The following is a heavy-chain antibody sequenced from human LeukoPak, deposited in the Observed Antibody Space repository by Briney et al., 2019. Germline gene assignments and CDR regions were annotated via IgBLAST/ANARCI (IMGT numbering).Heavy chain of an antibody. CDR3: AKDGYSSGWSPNNWFDP. CDR2: ISGGGGST. Sequence: GGSLRLSCAASGFTFSSYAMSWVRQAPGKGLEWVSAISGGGGSTYYADSVKGRFTISRDNSKNTLYLQMNSLRAEDTAVYYCAKDGYSSGWSPNNWFDPWGQGTLVTVSS. CDR1: GFTFSSYA. V-gene: IGHV3-23*01. J-gene: IGHJ5*02. D-gene: IGHD6-19*01.